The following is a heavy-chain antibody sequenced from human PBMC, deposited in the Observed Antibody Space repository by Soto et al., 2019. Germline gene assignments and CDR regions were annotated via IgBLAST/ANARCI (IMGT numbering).Heavy chain of an antibody. CDR3: ARDPYGAVAGTSFDY. Sequence: EVQLVESGGGLVKPGGSLRLSCAASGFTFSSYSMNWVRQAPGKGLEWVSSITSGSYIYYADSVKGRFAISRDNAENSLYLRMNSLRPEDTAVYYCARDPYGAVAGTSFDYWGQGTLLTVSS. V-gene: IGHV3-21*01. CDR2: ITSGSYI. CDR1: GFTFSSYS. D-gene: IGHD6-19*01. J-gene: IGHJ4*02.